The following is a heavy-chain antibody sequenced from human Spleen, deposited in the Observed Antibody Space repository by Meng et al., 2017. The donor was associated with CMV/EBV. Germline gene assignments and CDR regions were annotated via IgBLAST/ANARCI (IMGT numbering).Heavy chain of an antibody. Sequence: GESLKISCKGSGYSFTSYWIGWVRQMPGKGPEWVGTIYSGDSETRYSPSFQGQVTISVDKSISTAHLQWSSLEASDTAIYYCASRVVGATFGTLDIWGQGTVVTVSS. CDR3: ASRVVGATFGTLDI. J-gene: IGHJ3*02. V-gene: IGHV5-51*01. CDR1: GYSFTSYW. CDR2: IYSGDSET. D-gene: IGHD1-26*01.